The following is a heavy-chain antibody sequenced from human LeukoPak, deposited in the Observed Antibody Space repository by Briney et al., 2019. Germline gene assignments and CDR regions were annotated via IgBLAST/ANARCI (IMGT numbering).Heavy chain of an antibody. CDR2: ISAYNGNT. CDR3: ARAPPFSGGSCYSLECMAFDI. Sequence: ASVKVSCKASGYTFTSYGISWVRQAPGQGLERMGWISAYNGNTNYAQKLQGRVTMTTDTSTSTAYMELRSLRSDDTAVYYCARAPPFSGGSCYSLECMAFDIWGQGTMVTVSS. CDR1: GYTFTSYG. D-gene: IGHD2-15*01. V-gene: IGHV1-18*01. J-gene: IGHJ3*02.